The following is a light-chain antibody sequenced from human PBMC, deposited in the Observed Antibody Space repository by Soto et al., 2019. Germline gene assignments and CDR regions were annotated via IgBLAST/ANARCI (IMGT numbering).Light chain of an antibody. CDR2: DAS. CDR1: QDISHY. J-gene: IGKJ4*01. CDR3: QQYDNLPLT. V-gene: IGKV1-33*01. Sequence: IKMTQSPASLCAYVGDIFTITCQASQDISHYVNWSQPKPGTAPKIRIDDASNLETWVPSRGSGRGEWTDCTCTISSLQPEDIATYYCQQYDNLPLTFGGGTKVEIK.